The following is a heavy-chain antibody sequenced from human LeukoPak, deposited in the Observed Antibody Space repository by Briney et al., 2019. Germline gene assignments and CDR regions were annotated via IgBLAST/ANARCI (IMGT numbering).Heavy chain of an antibody. Sequence: SETLCLTCAVYGGSSRGYYWSWIRQPPGKGLEWIGEINHSGSTNYNPSLKSRVTISVDTSKNQFSLKLSSVTAADTAVYYCGWYFDNWGQGTLVTVSS. CDR2: INHSGST. CDR3: GWYFDN. V-gene: IGHV4-34*01. D-gene: IGHD2-15*01. J-gene: IGHJ4*03. CDR1: GGSSRGYY.